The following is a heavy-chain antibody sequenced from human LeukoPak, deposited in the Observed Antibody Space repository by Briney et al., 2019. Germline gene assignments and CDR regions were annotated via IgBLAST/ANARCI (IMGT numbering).Heavy chain of an antibody. CDR3: VRGHLVGGWFKYDAFDI. CDR2: IYHSGST. D-gene: IGHD6-19*01. J-gene: IGHJ3*02. CDR1: GGSISSYY. V-gene: IGHV4-59*01. Sequence: SETLSLTCTVSGGSISSYYWSWIRQPPGKGLEWIGYIYHSGSTNYNPSLKSRVTISTDTSRKHFSLKLSSVTAADTAVYYCVRGHLVGGWFKYDAFDIWGQGTMVTVSS.